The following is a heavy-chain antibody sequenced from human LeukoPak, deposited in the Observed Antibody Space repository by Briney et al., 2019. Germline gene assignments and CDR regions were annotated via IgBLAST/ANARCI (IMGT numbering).Heavy chain of an antibody. CDR1: GGSISSSSYQ. Sequence: PSETLSLTCTVSGGSISSSSYQWGWIRQPPGKGLEWIGSIYYSGSTYYNPSLKSRVTISVDTSKNQFSLKLSSVTAADTAVYYCARVRPIAVGGAAYRTFDYWGQGTLVTVSS. CDR3: ARVRPIAVGGAAYRTFDY. J-gene: IGHJ4*02. CDR2: IYYSGST. D-gene: IGHD3-16*01. V-gene: IGHV4-39*07.